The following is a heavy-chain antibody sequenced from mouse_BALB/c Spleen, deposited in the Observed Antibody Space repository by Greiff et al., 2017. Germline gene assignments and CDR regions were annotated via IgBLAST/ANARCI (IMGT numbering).Heavy chain of an antibody. J-gene: IGHJ3*01. V-gene: IGHV14-4*02. CDR3: NFYGSSYAFAY. CDR1: GFTIKDYY. Sequence: VQLQQSGAELVRSGASVKLSCTASGFTIKDYYMHWVKQRPEQGLEWIGWIDPENGDTEYAPKFQGKATMTADTSSNTAYLQLSSLTSEDTAVYYCNFYGSSYAFAYWGQGTLVTVSA. D-gene: IGHD1-1*01. CDR2: IDPENGDT.